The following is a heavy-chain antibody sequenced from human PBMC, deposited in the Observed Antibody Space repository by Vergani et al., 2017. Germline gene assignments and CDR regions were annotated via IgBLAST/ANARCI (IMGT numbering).Heavy chain of an antibody. CDR3: GRVADFYGLGSRLLDL. CDR2: TSTDGST. V-gene: IGHV4-61*02. CDR1: GGAVNSGSNF. J-gene: IGHJ5*02. Sequence: QVQLQESGPGLVKPSQTLSLTCSVSGGAVNSGSNFWTWIRQPAGKGLEWIGRTSTDGSTNYNPSLKSRVTVSVDTSKTQISLRLTSVTAEDTAVYYCGRVADFYGLGSRLLDLWGQGILVTVSS. D-gene: IGHD3-10*01.